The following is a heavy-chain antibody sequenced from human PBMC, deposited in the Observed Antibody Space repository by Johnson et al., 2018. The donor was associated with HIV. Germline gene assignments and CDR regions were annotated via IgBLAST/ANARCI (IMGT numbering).Heavy chain of an antibody. Sequence: QVQLVESGGGVVQPGRSLRLSCAASGFTFSSYAMHWVRQAPGKGLEWVAVISYDGSNKYYADSVKGRFTISRDNSKNTLYLQMNSLRAEDTAVYHCAGMGLGGNAFDIWGQGTMVTVSS. CDR2: ISYDGSNK. D-gene: IGHD3-16*01. CDR3: AGMGLGGNAFDI. CDR1: GFTFSSYA. V-gene: IGHV3-30-3*01. J-gene: IGHJ3*02.